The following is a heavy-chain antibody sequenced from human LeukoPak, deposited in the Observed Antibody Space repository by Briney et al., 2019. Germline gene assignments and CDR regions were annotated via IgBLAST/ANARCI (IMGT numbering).Heavy chain of an antibody. V-gene: IGHV3-23*01. CDR1: GFTFSSYS. CDR2: ISGSGGST. J-gene: IGHJ4*02. CDR3: AKLSTMIVPRDYFDY. D-gene: IGHD3-22*01. Sequence: GGSLRLSCAASGFTFSSYSMNWVRQAPGKGLEWVSAISGSGGSTYYADSAKGRFTISRDNSKNMLYVQMNSLRAEDTAVYYCAKLSTMIVPRDYFDYWGQGILVTVSS.